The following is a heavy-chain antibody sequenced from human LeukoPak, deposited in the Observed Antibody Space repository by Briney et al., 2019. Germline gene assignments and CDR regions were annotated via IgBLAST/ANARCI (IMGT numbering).Heavy chain of an antibody. CDR3: ARDGRPGHGTEFDY. J-gene: IGHJ4*02. CDR1: GGSISSYY. V-gene: IGHV4-4*07. Sequence: SETLSLTCTVSGGSISSYYWSWIRQPAGKGLEWIGRIYTSESTNYNPSLKSRVTMSVDTSRNQFSLKLSSVTAADTAVYYCARDGRPGHGTEFDYWGQGTPVTVSS. CDR2: IYTSEST.